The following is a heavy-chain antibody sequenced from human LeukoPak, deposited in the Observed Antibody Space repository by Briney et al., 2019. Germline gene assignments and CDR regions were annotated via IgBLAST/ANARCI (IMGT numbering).Heavy chain of an antibody. CDR1: GFTLSSYW. Sequence: GGSLRLSCAASGFTLSSYWIYWVRHAPAKGLVWVSRINSDGSTTTYADSVNGRFTISRDNAKNTVYLQMNSLRTEDTAVYFCTRDYYDGSGRSVDWGQGTLVTVSS. CDR2: INSDGSTT. V-gene: IGHV3-74*01. J-gene: IGHJ4*02. CDR3: TRDYYDGSGRSVD. D-gene: IGHD3-22*01.